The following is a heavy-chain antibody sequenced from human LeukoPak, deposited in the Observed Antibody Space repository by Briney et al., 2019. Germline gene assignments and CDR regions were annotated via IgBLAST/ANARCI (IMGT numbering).Heavy chain of an antibody. CDR1: GFTFSRYW. CDR3: ARGWFGETY. D-gene: IGHD3-10*01. Sequence: PGGSLRLSCAASGFTFSRYWMSWVRQAPGKGLEWVANIKQDGSEWYYVDSVKGRFTISRDNAKNSLYLQMNSLRAEDTAVYYCARGWFGETYWGQGTLVTVSS. V-gene: IGHV3-7*01. CDR2: IKQDGSEW. J-gene: IGHJ4*02.